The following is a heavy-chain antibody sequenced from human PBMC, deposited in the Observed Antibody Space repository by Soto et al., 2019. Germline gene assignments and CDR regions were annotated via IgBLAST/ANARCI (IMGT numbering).Heavy chain of an antibody. V-gene: IGHV3-48*02. D-gene: IGHD3-16*01. CDR3: ARDTSHGVTIGGLDS. CDR2: ITDGLTK. Sequence: VRQAAGKGLEWVAHITDGLTKHYADFVQGRFTISRDNAKNSLYLELTDLRDDDTAVYYCARDTSHGVTIGGLDSWGQGTLVTVSS. J-gene: IGHJ4*02.